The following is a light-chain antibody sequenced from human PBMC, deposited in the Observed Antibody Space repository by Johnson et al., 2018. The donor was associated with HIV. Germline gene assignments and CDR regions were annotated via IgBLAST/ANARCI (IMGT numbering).Light chain of an antibody. CDR3: ATWDASLSANV. V-gene: IGLV1-51*02. CDR2: DND. CDR1: TSNIGDHS. Sequence: QSVLTQPPSVSAAPGRWVTVSCSGTTSNIGDHSVSWFQHLPGAAPKLLIYDNDRRPSGVPDRFSGSKSAASATLDITGLQSGDEGDYYCATWDASLSANVFGPGPKVTVL. J-gene: IGLJ1*01.